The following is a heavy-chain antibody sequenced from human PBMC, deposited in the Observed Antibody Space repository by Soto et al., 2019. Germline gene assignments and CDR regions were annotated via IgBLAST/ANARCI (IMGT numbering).Heavy chain of an antibody. J-gene: IGHJ4*02. Sequence: XGPTLVSPPQTLTLTCTFSWFSLSTSGVGVGWIRQPPGKALEWLALIYWDDDKRYSPSLKSRLTITKDTSKNQVVLTMTNMDPVDTATYYCAHRRLTYYDILTGYRDYYFDYWGQGTLVTVSS. D-gene: IGHD3-9*01. CDR1: WFSLSTSGVG. CDR2: IYWDDDK. CDR3: AHRRLTYYDILTGYRDYYFDY. V-gene: IGHV2-5*02.